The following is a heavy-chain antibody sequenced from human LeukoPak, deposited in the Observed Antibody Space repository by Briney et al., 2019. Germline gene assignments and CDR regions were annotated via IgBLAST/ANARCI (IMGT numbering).Heavy chain of an antibody. Sequence: GGSLRLSCAASGFTFSNYWMSWVRQAPGKGLEWVANIKQDGSEKYYVDSVTGRFTISRDNAKNSLYLQMNSLRAEDTAVYYYAREAITMVRGVFINQYYFDYWGQGILVTVSS. CDR2: IKQDGSEK. D-gene: IGHD3-10*01. V-gene: IGHV3-7*01. J-gene: IGHJ4*02. CDR3: AREAITMVRGVFINQYYFDY. CDR1: GFTFSNYW.